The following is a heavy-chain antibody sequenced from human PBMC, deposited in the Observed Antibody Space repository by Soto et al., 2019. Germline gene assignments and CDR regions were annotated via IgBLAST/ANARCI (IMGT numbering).Heavy chain of an antibody. J-gene: IGHJ6*03. CDR2: IKEDGSVQ. CDR1: GFTFSKNW. CDR3: ARGEKGYNWNLKEGPYYYYYMDV. D-gene: IGHD1-7*01. V-gene: IGHV3-7*02. Sequence: EVQVVESGGGLVQPGGSLRLSCAASGFTFSKNWMSWVRQAPGKGPEWVAHIKEDGSVQNYVDSVKGRFTISRDNAKNSLYLQMNSLRVEDTAVYYCARGEKGYNWNLKEGPYYYYYMDVWGKGTTVTVSS.